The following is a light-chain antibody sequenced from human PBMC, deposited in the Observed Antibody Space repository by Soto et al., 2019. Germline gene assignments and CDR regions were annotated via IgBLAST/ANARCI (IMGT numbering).Light chain of an antibody. CDR3: AAWDDSLNAFV. Sequence: QSVLTQPPSASGTPGQRVTISCSGSSSNIGRNTVNWYHQLPGTAPKLLIYSNNQRPSGVPDRFSGSRSGTSASLAITGLQSEDEADYSCAAWDDSLNAFVFGTGTNVTFL. J-gene: IGLJ1*01. CDR2: SNN. CDR1: SSNIGRNT. V-gene: IGLV1-44*01.